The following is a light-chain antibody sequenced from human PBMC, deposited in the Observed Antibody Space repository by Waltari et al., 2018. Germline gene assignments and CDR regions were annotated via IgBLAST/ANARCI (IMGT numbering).Light chain of an antibody. J-gene: IGLJ1*01. Sequence: QSALTQPASVSGSPGQSLTLSCPGTSNDIGNYDLVSWYQQRPGEAPQLLMYGATKRPSGVSNRFSGSKSGKTASLTISGLQTEDEADYYCFSFVAANSFVFGPGTKVTVL. CDR3: FSFVAANSFV. CDR2: GAT. V-gene: IGLV2-23*01. CDR1: SNDIGNYDL.